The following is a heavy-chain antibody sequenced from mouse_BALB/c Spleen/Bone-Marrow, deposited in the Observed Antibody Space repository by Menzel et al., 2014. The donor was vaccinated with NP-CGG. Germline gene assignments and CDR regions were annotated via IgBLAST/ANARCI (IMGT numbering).Heavy chain of an antibody. J-gene: IGHJ3*01. V-gene: IGHV1-69*02. D-gene: IGHD1-3*01. CDR3: ARGGDNFAWFAY. Sequence: QVQLQQSGAELVTPGASVKLSCKASGYTFTTYWMHWVKQRPGHGLEWIGQVDPSDGYTNYSQMFKGKATLTVDKSSSTAYMQLSSLPSEDSAVYYCARGGDNFAWFAYWGQGTLVTVSA. CDR2: VDPSDGYT. CDR1: GYTFTTYW.